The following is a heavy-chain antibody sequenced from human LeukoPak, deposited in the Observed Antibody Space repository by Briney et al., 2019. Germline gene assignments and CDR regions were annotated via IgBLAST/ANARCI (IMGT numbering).Heavy chain of an antibody. V-gene: IGHV4-39*01. CDR3: ARRDGYNHFDY. CDR2: IYYSGST. Sequence: SETLSLTCTVSGGSISCSSYYWGWIRQPPGKGLEWIGSIYYSGSTYYNPSLKSRVTISVDTSKNRFSLKLNSVTAADTAVYYCARRDGYNHFDYWGQGTLVTASS. J-gene: IGHJ4*02. D-gene: IGHD5-24*01. CDR1: GGSISCSSYY.